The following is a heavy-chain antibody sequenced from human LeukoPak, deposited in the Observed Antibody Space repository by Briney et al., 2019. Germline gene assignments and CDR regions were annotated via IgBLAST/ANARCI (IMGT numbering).Heavy chain of an antibody. J-gene: IGHJ6*04. V-gene: IGHV1-69*13. CDR1: GGTFSSYA. CDR3: ARGGYDLFYYYYGMDV. CDR2: IIPIFGTA. D-gene: IGHD5-12*01. Sequence: SVKVSCKASGGTFSSYAISWVRQAPGQGLEWMGGIIPIFGTANYAQKFQGRVTITADESTSTAYMELSSLRSEDTAVYYCARGGYDLFYYYYGMDVWGKGTTVTVSS.